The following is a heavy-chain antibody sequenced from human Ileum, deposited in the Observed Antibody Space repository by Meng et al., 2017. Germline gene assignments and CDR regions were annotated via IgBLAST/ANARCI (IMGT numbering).Heavy chain of an antibody. V-gene: IGHV4-4*07. CDR3: ARGPPEGVLLWFGDAFDI. D-gene: IGHD3-10*01. Sequence: SETLSLTCTVSGGSISSYYWSWIRQPAGKGLEWIGRIYTSGSTNYNPSLKSRVTMSVDTSKNQFSLKLSSVTAADTAVYYCARGPPEGVLLWFGDAFDIWGQGTMVTVSS. CDR2: IYTSGST. CDR1: GGSISSYY. J-gene: IGHJ3*02.